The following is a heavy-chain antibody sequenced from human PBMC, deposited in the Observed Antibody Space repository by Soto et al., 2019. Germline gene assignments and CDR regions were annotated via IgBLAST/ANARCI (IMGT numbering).Heavy chain of an antibody. J-gene: IGHJ4*02. V-gene: IGHV1-18*01. CDR3: AREGEYDRSGYYLWGYYFDY. Sequence: QVQLVQSGAEVKKPGASVKVSCKASGYTFTSYGISWVRQAPGQGLEWMGWISAYNGNTNYAQKLQGRVTMTTDTSTRTAYMEVRSLRSDDTSVYYCAREGEYDRSGYYLWGYYFDYWGQGTLVTVSS. D-gene: IGHD3-22*01. CDR1: GYTFTSYG. CDR2: ISAYNGNT.